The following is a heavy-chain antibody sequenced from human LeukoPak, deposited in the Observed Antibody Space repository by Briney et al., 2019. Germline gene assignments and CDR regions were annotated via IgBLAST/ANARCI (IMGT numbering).Heavy chain of an antibody. CDR3: ARDFSNYYFDY. V-gene: IGHV3-30-3*01. J-gene: IGHJ4*02. CDR1: GFXXRXXX. Sequence: PGGSLRLSCAASGFXXRXXXXXXVXXXPXKXXEWVAFXSYDGNTTYSADSRKGRFTISRDNFRDTLYLQMNSLTTEDTAIYYCARDFSNYYFDYWGQGTLVTVSS. CDR2: XSYDGNTT. D-gene: IGHD4-11*01.